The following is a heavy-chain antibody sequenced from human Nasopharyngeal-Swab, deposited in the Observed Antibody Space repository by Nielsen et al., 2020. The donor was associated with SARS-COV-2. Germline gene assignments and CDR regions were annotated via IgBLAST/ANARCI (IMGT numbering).Heavy chain of an antibody. CDR2: IYPDDSDT. CDR3: ARQAYCGGDCFTYYYYYYMDV. V-gene: IGHV5-51*01. D-gene: IGHD2-21*01. J-gene: IGHJ6*03. CDR1: GNNFNRYW. Sequence: KVSCKGSGNNFNRYWIGWVRQMPGKGPEWMGIIYPDDSDTKYSPSFEGQVTISADKSISTAYLQWNGLKASDTAMYYCARQAYCGGDCFTYYYYYYMDVWGKGTTVTVSS.